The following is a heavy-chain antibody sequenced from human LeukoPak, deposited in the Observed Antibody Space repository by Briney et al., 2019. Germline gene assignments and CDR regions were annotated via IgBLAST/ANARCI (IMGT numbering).Heavy chain of an antibody. V-gene: IGHV3-23*01. CDR3: AKDIGKDDFWSGYYYNWFDP. D-gene: IGHD3-3*01. Sequence: PGGSLRLSCAASGFTFSSYAMSWVRQAPGKGLEWVSTVSNSGSVTYDADSVKGRFTISRDNSKNTLYLQMNSLRAEDTAVYYCAKDIGKDDFWSGYYYNWFDPWGQGTLVTVSS. CDR1: GFTFSSYA. J-gene: IGHJ5*02. CDR2: VSNSGSVT.